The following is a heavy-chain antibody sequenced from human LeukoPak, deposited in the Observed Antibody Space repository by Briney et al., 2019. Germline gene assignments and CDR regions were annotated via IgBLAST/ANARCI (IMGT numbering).Heavy chain of an antibody. D-gene: IGHD2-2*02. CDR3: ARSDCSSTSCYRWGYYYYYMDV. CDR1: GGTFSSYA. Sequence: GASVKVSCKASGGTFSSYAISWVRQAPGQELEWMGGIIPIFGTANYAQKFQGRVTITTDESTSTAYMELSSLRSEDTAVYYCARSDCSSTSCYRWGYYYYYMDVWGKGTTVTVSS. CDR2: IIPIFGTA. J-gene: IGHJ6*03. V-gene: IGHV1-69*05.